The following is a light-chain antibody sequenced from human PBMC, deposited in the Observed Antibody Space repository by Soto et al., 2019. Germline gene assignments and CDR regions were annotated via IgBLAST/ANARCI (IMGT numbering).Light chain of an antibody. CDR1: ERVSTSK. CDR3: QVYGISPWT. J-gene: IGKJ1*01. V-gene: IGKV3-20*01. CDR2: SAA. Sequence: SVFTQSPATLSLSPGETSTLSCRASERVSTSKLAWDQQKRGRAPRLVFHSAAARANDYPSRFSASGSGLDFALTISRLEPEDFALYDCQVYGISPWTFGQGTKWEI.